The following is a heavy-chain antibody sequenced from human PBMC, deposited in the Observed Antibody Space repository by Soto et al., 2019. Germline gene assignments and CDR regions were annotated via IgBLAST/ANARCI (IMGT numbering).Heavy chain of an antibody. CDR2: IYFRGNT. CDR3: ARGLLVATIRHYYYYMDV. V-gene: IGHV4-39*07. Sequence: ASETLSLTCSVSGDSINSDKYYWGWIRQPPGKGLEWIGSIYFRGNTYYNPSLQTRVTISVDKSKNQFSLKLNSVTAADTAVYYCARGLLVATIRHYYYYMDVWGKGTTVTVSS. CDR1: GDSINSDKYY. D-gene: IGHD5-12*01. J-gene: IGHJ6*03.